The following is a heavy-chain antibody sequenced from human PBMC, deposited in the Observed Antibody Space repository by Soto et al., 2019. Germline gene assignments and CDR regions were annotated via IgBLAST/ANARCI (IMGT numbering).Heavy chain of an antibody. CDR2: IYPSDSDT. CDR1: GYTFTIYW. J-gene: IGHJ4*02. Sequence: GESLKISCQVSGYTFTIYWIGWVRQMPGKGLEWMGIIYPSDSDTRYSPSFQGRFTISRDNSKNTLYLQMNSLRVEDTAVYYCAKKSEIAVPRYYFDLWGQGTLVTVSS. V-gene: IGHV5-51*01. CDR3: AKKSEIAVPRYYFDL. D-gene: IGHD2-21*01.